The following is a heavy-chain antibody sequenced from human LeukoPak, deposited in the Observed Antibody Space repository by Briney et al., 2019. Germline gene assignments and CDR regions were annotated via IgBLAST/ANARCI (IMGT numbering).Heavy chain of an antibody. D-gene: IGHD5-24*01. Sequence: ASVKVSCKASGYTFTSYYMHWVRQAPGQGLEWLGIINPSGGSTSYAQKFQGRVTMTRGTSTSTVYMELSSLRSEDTAVYYCAREWLQVSVGFDPWGQGTLVTVSS. V-gene: IGHV1-46*01. J-gene: IGHJ5*02. CDR2: INPSGGST. CDR1: GYTFTSYY. CDR3: AREWLQVSVGFDP.